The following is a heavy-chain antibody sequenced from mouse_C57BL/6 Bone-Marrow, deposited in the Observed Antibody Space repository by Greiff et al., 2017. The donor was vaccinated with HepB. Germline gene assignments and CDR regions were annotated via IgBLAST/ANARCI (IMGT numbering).Heavy chain of an antibody. CDR3: ARHYHYGSSSFDY. CDR1: GYTFTSYW. Sequence: QVQLKESGAELVKPGASVKMSCKASGYTFTSYWITWVKQRPGQGLEWIGDIYPGSGSTNYNEKFKSKATLTVDTSSSTAYMQLSSLTSEDSAVYYCARHYHYGSSSFDYWGQGTTLTVSS. J-gene: IGHJ2*01. V-gene: IGHV1-55*01. CDR2: IYPGSGST. D-gene: IGHD1-1*01.